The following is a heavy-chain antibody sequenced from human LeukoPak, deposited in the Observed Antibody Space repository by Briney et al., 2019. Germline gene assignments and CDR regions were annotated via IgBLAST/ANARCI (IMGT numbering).Heavy chain of an antibody. V-gene: IGHV1-2*02. CDR1: GYTFTGYY. CDR2: INPNSGGT. J-gene: IGHJ4*02. D-gene: IGHD5-12*01. Sequence: GASVKVSCKASGYTFTGYYMHWVRQAPGQGLEWMGWINPNSGGTNYAQKFRGRVTMTRDTSISTAYMELSSLRSEDTAVYYCARGKWLRPFDYWGQGTLVTVSS. CDR3: ARGKWLRPFDY.